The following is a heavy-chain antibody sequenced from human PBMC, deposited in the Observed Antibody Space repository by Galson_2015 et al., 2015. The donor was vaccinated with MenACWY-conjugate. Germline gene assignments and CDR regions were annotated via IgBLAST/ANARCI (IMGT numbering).Heavy chain of an antibody. CDR1: GGSISGYY. V-gene: IGHV4-59*01. D-gene: IGHD3-22*01. CDR2: ISYSGKT. J-gene: IGHJ3*02. CDR3: ARDRAYHYDDSGYHPDAFDI. Sequence: ETLSLTCPFSGGSISGYYWSWIRQPPGKRLEWIGYISYSGKTNYNPSLKSRVTMSVDTSKNQFSLNLSSVTAADTAFYYCARDRAYHYDDSGYHPDAFDIWGQGTMVTVSS.